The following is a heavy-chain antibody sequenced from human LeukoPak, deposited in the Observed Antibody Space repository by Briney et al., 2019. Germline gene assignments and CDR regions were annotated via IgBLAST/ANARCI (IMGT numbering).Heavy chain of an antibody. V-gene: IGHV4-39*01. D-gene: IGHD4-23*01. Sequence: PSETLSLTCTVSGGSISSSYYYWGWIRQPPGKGLEWIGSIYYSGSTYYNPSLKSRVTISVDTSKNQFSLKLSSVTAADTAVYYCASSANYGGNSGYFDYWGQGTLVTVSS. J-gene: IGHJ4*02. CDR2: IYYSGST. CDR3: ASSANYGGNSGYFDY. CDR1: GGSISSSYYY.